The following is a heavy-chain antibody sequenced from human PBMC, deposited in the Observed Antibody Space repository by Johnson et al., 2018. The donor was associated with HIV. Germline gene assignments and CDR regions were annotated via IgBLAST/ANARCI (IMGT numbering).Heavy chain of an antibody. CDR2: ISWNSVNI. V-gene: IGHV3-9*01. J-gene: IGHJ3*02. Sequence: VQLVESGGGVVRPGGSLRISCAASGFTFGDYAMHWVRQRPGKGLEWVSGISWNSVNIEYADSVKGRFTISRDNSKNTLYLQMNSLRPEDTAVYYCARDLHYYGRDDAFDIWGQGTMVTVSS. CDR3: ARDLHYYGRDDAFDI. D-gene: IGHD3-10*01. CDR1: GFTFGDYA.